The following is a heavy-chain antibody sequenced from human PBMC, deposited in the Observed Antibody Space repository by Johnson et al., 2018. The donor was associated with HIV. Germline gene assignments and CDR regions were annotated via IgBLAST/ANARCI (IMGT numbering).Heavy chain of an antibody. CDR3: ARDVIKVIAARDDAFDI. CDR1: GITFSDYY. Sequence: QVQLVESGGGLVKPGGSLRLSCAASGITFSDYYMSWIRQAPGKGLEWVSYISSSGNTIYYADSVKGRFTISRDNAKNSLYLQMNSLRAEDTAVYYCARDVIKVIAARDDAFDIWGQGTMVTVSS. D-gene: IGHD6-6*01. CDR2: ISSSGNTI. J-gene: IGHJ3*02. V-gene: IGHV3-11*04.